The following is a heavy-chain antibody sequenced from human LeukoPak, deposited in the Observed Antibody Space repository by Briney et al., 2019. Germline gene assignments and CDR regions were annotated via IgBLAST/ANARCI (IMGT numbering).Heavy chain of an antibody. D-gene: IGHD2-15*01. V-gene: IGHV3-30*02. CDR3: AKVMPPGRIRFYSYYMDV. CDR1: GFSFSGYG. Sequence: GGSLRLSCAASGFSFSGYGMHWVRQAPGKGLEWVAFIRYDGSNEYYADSVKGRFTISRDKSKNTLSLQMNGLRVEDTAVYYCAKVMPPGRIRFYSYYMDVWGIGTTVTVS. J-gene: IGHJ6*03. CDR2: IRYDGSNE.